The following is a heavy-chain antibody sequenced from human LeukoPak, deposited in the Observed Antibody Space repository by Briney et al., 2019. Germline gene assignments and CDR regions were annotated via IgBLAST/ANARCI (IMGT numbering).Heavy chain of an antibody. CDR3: GRDLSRLEVAGTEYFQH. CDR2: IKQDGSEK. Sequence: GGTLRLSCAASGFTFSSYWMSWVRQAPGMGLEWVANIKQDGSEKYNVDSVKGRFTISRDNAKNSLYLPMNSLRAEDTAVYYCGRDLSRLEVAGTEYFQHWGQGTLVTVSS. CDR1: GFTFSSYW. V-gene: IGHV3-7*03. J-gene: IGHJ1*01. D-gene: IGHD6-19*01.